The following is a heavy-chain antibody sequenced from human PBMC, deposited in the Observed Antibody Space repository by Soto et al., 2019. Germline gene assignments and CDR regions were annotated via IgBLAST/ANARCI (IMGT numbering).Heavy chain of an antibody. J-gene: IGHJ6*03. Sequence: EVQLVESGGGLVQPGGSLRLSCAASGFTVSSNYMSWVRQAPGKGLEWGSVIYSGGSTYYADSVKGRFTISRDNSKNTLYLQMNSLRAEDTAVYYCARGVSFNGNYYYYMDVWGKGTTVTVSS. CDR1: GFTVSSNY. CDR2: IYSGGST. D-gene: IGHD6-13*01. V-gene: IGHV3-66*01. CDR3: ARGVSFNGNYYYYMDV.